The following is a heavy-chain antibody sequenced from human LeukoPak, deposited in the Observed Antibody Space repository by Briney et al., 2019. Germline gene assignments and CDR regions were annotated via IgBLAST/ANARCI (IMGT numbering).Heavy chain of an antibody. J-gene: IGHJ6*02. Sequence: PSETLSLTCTISGGSISSYYWSWIRQPPGKGLEWIGYIYYSGSTNYNPSLKSRVTISVDTSKNQFSLKLGSVTAADTAVYYCARHPVGYSSGWYSYYYGMDVWGQGTTVTVSS. CDR2: IYYSGST. D-gene: IGHD6-19*01. V-gene: IGHV4-59*08. CDR3: ARHPVGYSSGWYSYYYGMDV. CDR1: GGSISSYY.